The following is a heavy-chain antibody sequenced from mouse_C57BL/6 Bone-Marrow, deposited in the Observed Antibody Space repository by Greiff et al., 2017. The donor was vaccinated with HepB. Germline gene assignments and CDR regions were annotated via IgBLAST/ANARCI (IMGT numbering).Heavy chain of an antibody. CDR3: ARWGNYYGSSAWFAY. CDR1: GYTFTDYY. J-gene: IGHJ3*01. Sequence: VQLQQSGPVLVKPGASVKMSCKASGYTFTDYYMNWVKQSHGKSLEWIGVINPYNGGTSYNQKFKGKATWTVDKSSSTAYIELNSLTSEYSAVYYCARWGNYYGSSAWFAYWGQGTLVTVSA. CDR2: INPYNGGT. D-gene: IGHD1-1*01. V-gene: IGHV1-19*01.